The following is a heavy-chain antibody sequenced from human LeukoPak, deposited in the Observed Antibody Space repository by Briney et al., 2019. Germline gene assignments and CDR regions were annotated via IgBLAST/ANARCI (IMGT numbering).Heavy chain of an antibody. CDR1: GDSVSSNSAA. CDR3: ARGLEYQLLYRDYGMDV. V-gene: IGHV6-1*01. J-gene: IGHJ6*02. Sequence: LQTLSLTCAISGDSVSSNSAAWNWIRQSPSRGLEWLGRTYYRSKWYNDYAVSVKSRITINPDTSKNQFSLQLNSVTPEDTAVYYCARGLEYQLLYRDYGMDVWGQGTTVTVSS. D-gene: IGHD2-2*02. CDR2: TYYRSKWYN.